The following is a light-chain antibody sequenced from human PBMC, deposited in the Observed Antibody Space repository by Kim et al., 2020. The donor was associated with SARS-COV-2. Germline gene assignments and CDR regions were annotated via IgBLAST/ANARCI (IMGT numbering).Light chain of an antibody. CDR3: QQRGNWPLT. CDR1: RVISNY. Sequence: LSPGKAAPPCCRGSRVISNYLAWYQQKPGQAPRLLIYYASNRATGIPNRFSGSGSGTDFSLTISSLEPEDFAVYYCQQRGNWPLTFGGGTKVDIK. V-gene: IGKV3-11*01. CDR2: YAS. J-gene: IGKJ4*01.